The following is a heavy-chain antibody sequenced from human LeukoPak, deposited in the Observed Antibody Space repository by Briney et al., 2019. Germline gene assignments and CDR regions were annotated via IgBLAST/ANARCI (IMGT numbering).Heavy chain of an antibody. D-gene: IGHD2-15*01. Sequence: PGGSLRLSCAASGFTFSSYGMSWVRQAPGKGLEWVSAISGSGGSTYYADSVKGRFTISRDNSKNTLYLQMNSLRAEDTAVYYCAKDSCSGGSCYSGFAFWGQGTLVTVSS. V-gene: IGHV3-23*01. CDR2: ISGSGGST. J-gene: IGHJ4*02. CDR1: GFTFSSYG. CDR3: AKDSCSGGSCYSGFAF.